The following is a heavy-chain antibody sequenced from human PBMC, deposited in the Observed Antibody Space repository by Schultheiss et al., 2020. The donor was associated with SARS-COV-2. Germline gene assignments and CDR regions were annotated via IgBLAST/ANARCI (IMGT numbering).Heavy chain of an antibody. CDR3: ARGDLQLLDYYYMDV. Sequence: SETLSLTCTVSGGSISSYYWSWIRQPAGKGLEWIGRIYTSGSTYYNPSLLSRVVISVDTSKNQFSLKLSSVTAADTAVYYCARGDLQLLDYYYMDVWGKGTTVTVSS. D-gene: IGHD2-2*01. J-gene: IGHJ6*03. CDR2: IYTSGST. CDR1: GGSISSYY. V-gene: IGHV4-4*07.